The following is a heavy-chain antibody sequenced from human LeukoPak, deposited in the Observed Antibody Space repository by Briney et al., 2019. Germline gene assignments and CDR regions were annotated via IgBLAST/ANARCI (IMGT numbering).Heavy chain of an antibody. Sequence: TGGSLRLSYAASGFTFNSRGMSWVRQAPGKGLEWVSAITGSGDGTYYADSVKGRFTISRDNSKNTLYLQMNSLRAEDTAIYYCAKGSPVLTRWGQGTLVTVSS. CDR1: GFTFNSRG. CDR2: ITGSGDGT. J-gene: IGHJ4*02. CDR3: AKGSPVLTR. V-gene: IGHV3-23*01. D-gene: IGHD2-2*01.